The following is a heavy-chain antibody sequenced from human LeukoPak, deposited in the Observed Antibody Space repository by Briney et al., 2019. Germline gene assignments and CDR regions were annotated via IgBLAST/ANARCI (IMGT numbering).Heavy chain of an antibody. CDR1: GYTFTDYY. CDR3: ARAPDDYDFWSGPFDY. CDR2: TSAYSGNT. J-gene: IGHJ4*02. D-gene: IGHD3-3*01. V-gene: IGHV1-18*04. Sequence: GASVKVSCKASGYTFTDYYMHWVRQAPGQGLEWMGWTSAYSGNTNYAQNLQGRVTMTTDTSTSTAYMELRSLRSDDTAVYYCARAPDDYDFWSGPFDYWGRGTLVTVSS.